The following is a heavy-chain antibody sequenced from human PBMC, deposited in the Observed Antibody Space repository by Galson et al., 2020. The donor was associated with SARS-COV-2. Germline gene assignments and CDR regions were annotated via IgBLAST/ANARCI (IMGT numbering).Heavy chain of an antibody. CDR3: ARQGILTGYYLGRDWFDP. V-gene: IGHV4-39*01. CDR2: IYYSGST. J-gene: IGHJ5*02. D-gene: IGHD3-9*01. CDR1: GGSISSSSYY. Sequence: SETLSLTCTVSGGSISSSSYYWGWIRQPPGKGLEWIGSIYYSGSTYYNPSLKTRVTISVDTSKNQFSLKLSSVTAADTAVYYCARQGILTGYYLGRDWFDPWGQGTLVTVSS.